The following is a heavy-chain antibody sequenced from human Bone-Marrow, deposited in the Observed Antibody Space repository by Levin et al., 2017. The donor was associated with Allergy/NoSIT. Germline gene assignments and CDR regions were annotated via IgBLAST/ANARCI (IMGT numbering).Heavy chain of an antibody. CDR2: ISGSGGST. CDR3: AKEGSYCSSTSCYDPQFNWFDP. D-gene: IGHD2-2*01. Sequence: GGSLRLSCAASGFTFSSYAMSWVRQAPGKGLEWVSAISGSGGSTYYADSVKGRFTISRDNSKNTLYLQMNSLRAEDTAVYYCAKEGSYCSSTSCYDPQFNWFDPWGQGTLVTVSS. J-gene: IGHJ5*02. CDR1: GFTFSSYA. V-gene: IGHV3-23*01.